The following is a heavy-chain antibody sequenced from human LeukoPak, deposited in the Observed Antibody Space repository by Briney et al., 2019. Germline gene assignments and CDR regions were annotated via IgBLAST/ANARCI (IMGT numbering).Heavy chain of an antibody. D-gene: IGHD6-6*01. J-gene: IGHJ4*02. CDR2: IIPILGIA. CDR3: AGSYSSSSIFDY. CDR1: GGTFSSYA. V-gene: IGHV1-69*04. Sequence: PVKVSCKASGGTFSSYAISWVRQAPGQGLEWMGRIIPILGIANYAQKFQGRVTITADKSTSTAYMELSSLRSEDTAVYYCAGSYSSSSIFDYWGQGTLVTVSS.